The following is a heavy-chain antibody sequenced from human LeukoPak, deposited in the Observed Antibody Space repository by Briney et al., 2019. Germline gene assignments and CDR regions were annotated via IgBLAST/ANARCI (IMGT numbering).Heavy chain of an antibody. Sequence: GGCLRLSCITAGHTFYSYGMSWVRQAPWKGLEWVSGLNWNGSTTGYADSVKGRFTISRDNAKSSLYLQMSSLRAEDTALYYCVRNTKDYWGQGTLVTVSS. CDR1: GHTFYSYG. J-gene: IGHJ4*02. CDR2: LNWNGSTT. D-gene: IGHD2-2*01. CDR3: VRNTKDY. V-gene: IGHV3-20*04.